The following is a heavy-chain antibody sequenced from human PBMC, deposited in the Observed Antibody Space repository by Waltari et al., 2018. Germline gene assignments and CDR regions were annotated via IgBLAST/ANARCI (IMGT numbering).Heavy chain of an antibody. Sequence: QLQLQESGPGLVKPSETLSLTCTVSGGSISSTSYYWGWIRQPPGKGLEWIGSFYYGGRPYYNPALKSRITISVDTSKNQFSLKLNSVTAADTAVYYCARPCCVGGGALLSLDLWGQGTLVTVSS. J-gene: IGHJ5*02. D-gene: IGHD3-16*01. CDR1: GGSISSTSYY. V-gene: IGHV4-39*01. CDR2: FYYGGRP. CDR3: ARPCCVGGGALLSLDL.